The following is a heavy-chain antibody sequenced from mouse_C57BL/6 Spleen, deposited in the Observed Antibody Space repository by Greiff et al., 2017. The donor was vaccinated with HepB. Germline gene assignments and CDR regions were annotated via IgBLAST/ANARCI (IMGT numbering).Heavy chain of an antibody. Sequence: VQLQQPGAELVKPGASVKLSCKASGYTFTSYWMHWVKQRPGRGLEGIGRIDPNSGGTKYNEKFKSKATLTVDKPSSTAYMQLSSLTSEDSAVYYCARRGYYAMDYWGQGTSVTVSS. CDR3: ARRGYYAMDY. V-gene: IGHV1-72*01. J-gene: IGHJ4*01. CDR2: IDPNSGGT. CDR1: GYTFTSYW.